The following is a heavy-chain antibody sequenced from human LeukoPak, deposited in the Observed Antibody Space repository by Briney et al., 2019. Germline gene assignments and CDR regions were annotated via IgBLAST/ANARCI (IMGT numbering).Heavy chain of an antibody. Sequence: GGSLRLSCAASGFTFSSYSMNWVRQAPGKGLEWVSSISSSSSYIYYADSVKGRFTISRDNAKNSLYLQINSLRAEDTAVYYCAREDYDFWSGPGDYGMDVWGQGTTVTVSS. V-gene: IGHV3-21*01. CDR1: GFTFSSYS. CDR3: AREDYDFWSGPGDYGMDV. J-gene: IGHJ6*02. CDR2: ISSSSSYI. D-gene: IGHD3-3*01.